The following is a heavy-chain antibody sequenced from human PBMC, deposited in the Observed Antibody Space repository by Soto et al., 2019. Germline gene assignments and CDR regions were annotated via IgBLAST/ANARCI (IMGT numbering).Heavy chain of an antibody. J-gene: IGHJ4*01. CDR1: GFTLTYAW. CDR3: AADLPGHGSGYEFDY. V-gene: IGHV3-15*07. CDR2: IKSNADGGTT. Sequence: GGSLSLSFAASGFTLTYAWINWVRLAPGKGLEWVGRIKSNADGGTTDYAAPVKGRFSISRDDSKNMAYLQMNSLKTEDTAVYHCAADLPGHGSGYEFDYWGQGTLVAVSS. D-gene: IGHD3-22*01.